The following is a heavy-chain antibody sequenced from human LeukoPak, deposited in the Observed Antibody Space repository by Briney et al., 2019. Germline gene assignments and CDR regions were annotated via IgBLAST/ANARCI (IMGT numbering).Heavy chain of an antibody. Sequence: GGSLRLSCAASGFTFSSYSMNWVRQAPGKGLEWVSSISSSSSYIYYADSVKGRFTISRDNAKNSLYLQMNSLRVEDTAVYYCTRVIVAVPGYFDYFDFWGQGGLVTVSS. CDR1: GFTFSSYS. CDR3: TRVIVAVPGYFDYFDF. CDR2: ISSSSSYI. V-gene: IGHV3-21*01. J-gene: IGHJ4*02. D-gene: IGHD6-19*01.